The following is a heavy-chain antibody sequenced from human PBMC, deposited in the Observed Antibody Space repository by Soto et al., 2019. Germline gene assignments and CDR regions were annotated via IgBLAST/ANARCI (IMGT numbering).Heavy chain of an antibody. V-gene: IGHV4-39*01. CDR2: IYYSGST. D-gene: IGHD3-10*01. CDR1: GGSISSSSYY. Sequence: QLQLQESGPGLVKPSETLSLTCTVSGGSISSSSYYWGWIRQPPGKGLEWIGRIYYSGSTYYNPSLRGRLTIPVDTSKNQSSLKLSSVTAAGPAVYYSATLWGQDWGQGTLVTVSS. CDR3: ATLWGQD. J-gene: IGHJ4*02.